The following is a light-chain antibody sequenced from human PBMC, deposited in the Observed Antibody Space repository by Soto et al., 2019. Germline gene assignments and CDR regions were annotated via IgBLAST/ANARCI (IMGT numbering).Light chain of an antibody. CDR1: QSVSSSY. V-gene: IGKV3-20*01. J-gene: IGKJ2*01. CDR2: GAS. Sequence: EIVLTQSPGTLSLSPGERATLSCRASQSVSSSYLAWYQQNPGQAPRLLIYGASSRATGIPDRFSGSGSGTDFTLTISRLEPEDFAVYYCQHRVTFGQGTKLEIK. CDR3: QHRVT.